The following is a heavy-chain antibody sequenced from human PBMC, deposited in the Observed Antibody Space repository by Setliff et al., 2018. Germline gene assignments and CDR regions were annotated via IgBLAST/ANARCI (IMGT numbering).Heavy chain of an antibody. CDR3: AREGVDSRSSTDYRYYMDV. D-gene: IGHD3-22*01. CDR1: GGTFSKYA. J-gene: IGHJ6*03. V-gene: IGHV1-69*13. Sequence: SVKVSCKAPGGTFSKYAIAWVRQAPGQGLEWMGGIIPMFGTANYAHKFQGRVTIISDESTSTAYMEMSSLRSEDTDVYYCAREGVDSRSSTDYRYYMDVWGKGTTVTVSS. CDR2: IIPMFGTA.